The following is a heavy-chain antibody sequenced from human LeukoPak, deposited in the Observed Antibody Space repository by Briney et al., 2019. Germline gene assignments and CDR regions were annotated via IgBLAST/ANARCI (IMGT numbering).Heavy chain of an antibody. CDR3: FDYNADNSWDY. CDR1: GFSFSDAW. J-gene: IGHJ4*02. D-gene: IGHD4-23*01. CDR2: IKSKTDGGTI. V-gene: IGHV3-15*01. Sequence: GGSLRLSCAASGFSFSDAWMTWVRQAPEKGLEWVGRIKSKTDGGTIDYAAPVQGRFTISRDDSKSIVYLQMTSLRAEDTGVYYCFDYNADNSWDYWGQGTLVTVSS.